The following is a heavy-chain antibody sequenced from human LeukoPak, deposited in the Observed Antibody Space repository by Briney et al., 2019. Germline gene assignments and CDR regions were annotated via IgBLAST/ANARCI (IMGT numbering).Heavy chain of an antibody. CDR1: GGSISSGGYS. Sequence: SETLSLTCTVSGGSISSGGYSWSWIRQHPGKGLEWIGYIYYSGSTYYNPSLKSRVTISVDTSKNQFSLKLSSVTAADTAVYYCARDHSVLNLGSWGQGTLVTVSS. CDR3: ARDHSVLNLGS. V-gene: IGHV4-31*03. CDR2: IYYSGST. D-gene: IGHD3-3*01. J-gene: IGHJ4*02.